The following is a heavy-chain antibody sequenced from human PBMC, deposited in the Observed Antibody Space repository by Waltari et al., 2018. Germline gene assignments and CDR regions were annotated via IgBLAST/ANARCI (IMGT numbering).Heavy chain of an antibody. J-gene: IGHJ4*02. V-gene: IGHV4-39*01. Sequence: QLQLQESGPGLVKPSETLSLTCTVSGGSISSSFYYWGWIRQPPGKGLEWIGSVYYSGSTYYNPSLKSRVTISVDTSKNQFSLKLSSVTAADTAVYFCARCSGTYHSDFDYWGQGTLVIVSS. D-gene: IGHD3-10*02. CDR2: VYYSGST. CDR1: GGSISSSFYY. CDR3: ARCSGTYHSDFDY.